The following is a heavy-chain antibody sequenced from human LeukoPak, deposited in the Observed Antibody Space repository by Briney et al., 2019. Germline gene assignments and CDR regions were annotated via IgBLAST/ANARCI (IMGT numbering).Heavy chain of an antibody. D-gene: IGHD3-22*01. J-gene: IGHJ4*02. Sequence: SETLSLTCTVSGGSISTNYWSWIRQPPGKGLEWIGYMSYRGGANYNPSLKSRVTISVDTSKNQFSLKLSSVTAADTAVYYCATGGDTSGYFHYFDSWGQGTLVTVSS. CDR3: ATGGDTSGYFHYFDS. CDR2: MSYRGGA. CDR1: GGSISTNY. V-gene: IGHV4-59*01.